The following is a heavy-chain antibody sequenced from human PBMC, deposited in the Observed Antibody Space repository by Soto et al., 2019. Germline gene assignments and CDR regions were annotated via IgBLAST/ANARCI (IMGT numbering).Heavy chain of an antibody. V-gene: IGHV1-8*01. CDR3: ARGPPEKGGVGY. CDR2: MNPNSGNT. Sequence: ASVKVSCKASGYTFTSYDINWVRQATGQGLEWMGWMNPNSGNTGYAQKFQGRVTMTRNTSISTAYMELSSLRSEDTAVYYCARGPPEKGGVGYGGQGTLVTVSS. CDR1: GYTFTSYD. D-gene: IGHD1-26*01. J-gene: IGHJ4*02.